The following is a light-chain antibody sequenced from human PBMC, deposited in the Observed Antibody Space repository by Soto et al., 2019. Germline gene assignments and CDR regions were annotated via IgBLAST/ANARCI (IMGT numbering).Light chain of an antibody. V-gene: IGLV3-1*01. CDR1: KLGDKY. J-gene: IGLJ2*01. CDR2: QDS. CDR3: QAWDTFIGV. Sequence: SYELTQPPSVSVSPGQTASITCSGDKLGDKYACWYQQKPGQSPVLVIYQDSKRPSGIPERFSGSNSGNTATLTISGTQAMDEADYYCQAWDTFIGVFGGGTELTVL.